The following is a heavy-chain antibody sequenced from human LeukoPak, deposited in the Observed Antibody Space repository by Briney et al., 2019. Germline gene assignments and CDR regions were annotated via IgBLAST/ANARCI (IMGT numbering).Heavy chain of an antibody. J-gene: IGHJ4*02. CDR3: ARGGYSSSWYNDF. CDR1: GFTFSDYY. Sequence: GGSLRLSCAASGFTFSDYYMSWIRQAPGKGLEWISYISSSGSIILYADSVKGRFTISRDNAKNSLYLQMNSLRAEDTAVYYCARGGYSSSWYNDFWGQGTLVTVSS. D-gene: IGHD6-13*01. CDR2: ISSSGSII. V-gene: IGHV3-11*04.